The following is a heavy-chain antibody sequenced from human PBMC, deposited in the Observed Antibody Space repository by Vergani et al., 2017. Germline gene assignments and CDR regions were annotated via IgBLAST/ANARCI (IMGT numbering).Heavy chain of an antibody. J-gene: IGHJ3*02. CDR2: IYYSGST. CDR3: ARGYGDYVGRHAFDI. V-gene: IGHV4-31*03. CDR1: GGSISSGGYY. Sequence: QVQLQESGPGLVKPSQTLSLTCTVSGGSISSGGYYWSWIRQHPGKGLEWIGYIYYSGSTYYNPSLRSRVTRSVDTSKNQFSLKLSSVTAAETAVYYCARGYGDYVGRHAFDIWGQGTMVTVSS. D-gene: IGHD4-17*01.